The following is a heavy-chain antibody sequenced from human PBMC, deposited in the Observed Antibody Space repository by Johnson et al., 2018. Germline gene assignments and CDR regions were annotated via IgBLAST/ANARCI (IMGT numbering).Heavy chain of an antibody. CDR2: IWYDGSNK. D-gene: IGHD2-2*01. Sequence: QVQLVESGGGVVQPGRSLRLSCAASGFTFSSYGMHWVRQAPGKGLEWVAVIWYDGSNKYYADSVTGRVPISRDKSKNTRYLQLNSLRAEDTAVYYCGRDQDCSSTSCLGMDVWGQGTTVTVSS. V-gene: IGHV3-33*01. CDR1: GFTFSSYG. CDR3: GRDQDCSSTSCLGMDV. J-gene: IGHJ6*02.